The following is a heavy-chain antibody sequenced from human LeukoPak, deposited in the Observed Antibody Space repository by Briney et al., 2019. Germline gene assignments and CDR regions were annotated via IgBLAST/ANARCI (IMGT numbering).Heavy chain of an antibody. J-gene: IGHJ6*02. V-gene: IGHV1-18*01. CDR2: ISAYNGNT. D-gene: IGHD5-18*01. Sequence: ASVKVSCKASGYTFTSYGISWVRQAPGQGLEWMGWISAYNGNTNYAQKLQGRVTMTTDTSTSTAYMELRSLRSDDTAVYYCAGLGSMDTQNQHYYYYYGMDVWGQGTTVTVSS. CDR3: AGLGSMDTQNQHYYYYYGMDV. CDR1: GYTFTSYG.